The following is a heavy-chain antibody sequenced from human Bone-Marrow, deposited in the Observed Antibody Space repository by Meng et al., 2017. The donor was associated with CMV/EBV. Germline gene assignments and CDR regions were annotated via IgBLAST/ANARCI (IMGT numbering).Heavy chain of an antibody. CDR1: GYTFTSYD. D-gene: IGHD2-2*01. CDR3: ARFGVVVPAAPGGNYYYGMDV. CDR2: MNPNSGNT. Sequence: ASVKVSCKASGYTFTSYDINWVRQATGQGLEWMGWMNPNSGNTGYAQKFQGRVTMTRNTSISTAYMELSSLRSEDTAVYYCARFGVVVPAAPGGNYYYGMDVWGQGTTVTSP. J-gene: IGHJ6*02. V-gene: IGHV1-8*01.